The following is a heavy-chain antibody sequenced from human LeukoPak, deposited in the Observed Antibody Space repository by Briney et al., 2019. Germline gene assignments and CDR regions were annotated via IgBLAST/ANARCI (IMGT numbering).Heavy chain of an antibody. CDR2: IYYSGST. CDR1: GGSISSSSYY. V-gene: IGHV4-39*07. J-gene: IGHJ5*02. Sequence: SETLSLTCTVSGGSISSSSYYWGWIRQPPGKGLEWIGSIYYSGSTYYNPSLKSRVTISVDTSKNQYSLKLSSVTAADTAVYYCARGQKKTYYDYVWGSYRYSRWFDPWGQGTLVTVSS. D-gene: IGHD3-16*02. CDR3: ARGQKKTYYDYVWGSYRYSRWFDP.